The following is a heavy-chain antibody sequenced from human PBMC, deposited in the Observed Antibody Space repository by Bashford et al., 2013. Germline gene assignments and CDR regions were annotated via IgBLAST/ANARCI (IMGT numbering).Heavy chain of an antibody. V-gene: IGHV1-69*06. CDR3: ATESRAAAGLFDY. D-gene: IGHD6-13*01. J-gene: IGHJ4*02. CDR2: IIPIFGTA. CDR1: GGTFSSYA. Sequence: SVKVSCKASGGTFSSYAISWVRQAPGQGLEWMGGIIPIFGTANYAQKFQGRVTITADKSTSTAYMELSSLRSEDTAVYYCATESRAAAGLFDYWGQGTLVTVSS.